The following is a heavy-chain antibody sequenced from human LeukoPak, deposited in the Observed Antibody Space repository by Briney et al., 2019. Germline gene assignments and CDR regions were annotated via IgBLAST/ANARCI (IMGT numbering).Heavy chain of an antibody. D-gene: IGHD3-10*01. V-gene: IGHV4-39*01. CDR3: ARHQYYYGSGSYCFDY. CDR1: GGSISSSSYY. CDR2: IYYSGST. J-gene: IGHJ4*02. Sequence: SETLSLTCTVSGGSISSSSYYWGWIRQPPGKGLEWIGSIYYSGSTYYNPSLKSRVTISVDTSKNQFSLKLSSVTAADTAEYYCARHQYYYGSGSYCFDYWGRGTLVTVSS.